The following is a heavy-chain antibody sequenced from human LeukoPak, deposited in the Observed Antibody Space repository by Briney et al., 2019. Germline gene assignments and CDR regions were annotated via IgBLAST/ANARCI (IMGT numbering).Heavy chain of an antibody. V-gene: IGHV3-23*01. Sequence: GGSLRLSCVASGFPFPTYAMMWVRQAPGKGLEWVSSVRVSDGARFYTDSVKGRFTISRDNSKNTLYLQMNSLRAEGTAVYYCVRDDDRPDNGLDYWGQGTLVTVSS. CDR3: VRDDDRPDNGLDY. D-gene: IGHD3-22*01. CDR1: GFPFPTYA. J-gene: IGHJ4*02. CDR2: VRVSDGAR.